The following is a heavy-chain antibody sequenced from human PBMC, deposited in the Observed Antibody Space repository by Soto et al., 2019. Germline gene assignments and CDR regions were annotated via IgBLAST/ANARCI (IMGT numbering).Heavy chain of an antibody. J-gene: IGHJ6*02. Sequence: PGGSLRLSCAASGFTFSSYAMSWVRQAPGKGLEWVSLISGSGGGTYYADSVKGRFTISRDNSKNTLYLQMNSLRAEDTAVYYCARDFENYYYYGMDVWGQGTTVTVSS. CDR1: GFTFSSYA. CDR3: ARDFENYYYYGMDV. CDR2: ISGSGGGT. V-gene: IGHV3-23*01.